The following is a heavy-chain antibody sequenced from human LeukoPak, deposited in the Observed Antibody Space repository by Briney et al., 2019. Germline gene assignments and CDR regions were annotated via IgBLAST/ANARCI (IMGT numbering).Heavy chain of an antibody. J-gene: IGHJ4*02. CDR3: ASTRYSGYDLLYYFDY. D-gene: IGHD5-12*01. CDR1: GGSISSYY. Sequence: SETLSLTCTVSGGSISSYYWSWIRQPPGKGLEWIGYIYYSGGTNYNPSLTSRVTISVDTSKNQFSLKLSSVTAADSDVYYCASTRYSGYDLLYYFDYWGQGTLVTVSS. V-gene: IGHV4-59*01. CDR2: IYYSGGT.